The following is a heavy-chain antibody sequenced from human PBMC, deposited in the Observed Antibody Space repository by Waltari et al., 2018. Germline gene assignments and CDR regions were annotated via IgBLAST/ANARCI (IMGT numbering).Heavy chain of an antibody. CDR1: GGSISSYY. V-gene: IGHV4-59*01. CDR3: ARDGVLDSSGYYYNWFDP. J-gene: IGHJ5*02. D-gene: IGHD3-22*01. Sequence: QVQLQESGPGLVKPSETLSLTCTVSGGSISSYYWSWIRQPPGKGLEWIGYIYYSGSTNYNPSLKSRVTISVDTSKNQFSLKLSSVTAADTAVYYCARDGVLDSSGYYYNWFDPWGQGTLVTVSS. CDR2: IYYSGST.